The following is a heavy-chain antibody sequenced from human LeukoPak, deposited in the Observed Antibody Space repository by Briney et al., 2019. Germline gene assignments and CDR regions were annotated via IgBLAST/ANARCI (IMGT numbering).Heavy chain of an antibody. CDR2: ISPSSSTI. V-gene: IGHV3-48*01. J-gene: IGHJ4*02. D-gene: IGHD6-19*01. CDR1: GFTFSSYS. Sequence: PGGSLRLSCAASGFTFSSYSMNWVRQAPGKGLEWVSYISPSSSTIYYADSVKGRFTISRDNAKNSLYLQMNSLRAEDTAVYYCAREHTPFGSGCTAAYWGQGTLVTVSS. CDR3: AREHTPFGSGCTAAY.